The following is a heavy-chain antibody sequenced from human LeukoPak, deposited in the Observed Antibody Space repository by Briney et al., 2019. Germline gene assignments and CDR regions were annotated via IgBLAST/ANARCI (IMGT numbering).Heavy chain of an antibody. J-gene: IGHJ6*02. V-gene: IGHV1-18*01. Sequence: ASVKVSCKASGYTFTSYGISWVRQAPGQGLEWMGWISAYNGNTNYAQKLQGRVTMTTDTSTSTAYMELRSLRSDDTAVYYCARDCSSGWCYGLGVWGQGTTVTVSS. CDR1: GYTFTSYG. CDR2: ISAYNGNT. CDR3: ARDCSSGWCYGLGV. D-gene: IGHD6-19*01.